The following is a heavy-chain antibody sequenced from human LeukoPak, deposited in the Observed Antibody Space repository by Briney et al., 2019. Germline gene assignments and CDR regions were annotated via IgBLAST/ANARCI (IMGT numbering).Heavy chain of an antibody. CDR3: ANEAVVGTLAY. CDR1: GFTFSSYA. Sequence: GGSLRLSCAASGFTFSSYAMSWVRQAPGKGLEWVSAISTSGGGTYYADSVKGRFTISRDNSKNTLYPQMNSLRAEDTAVYYCANEAVVGTLAYWGQGTLVTVSS. CDR2: ISTSGGGT. J-gene: IGHJ4*02. D-gene: IGHD6-19*01. V-gene: IGHV3-23*01.